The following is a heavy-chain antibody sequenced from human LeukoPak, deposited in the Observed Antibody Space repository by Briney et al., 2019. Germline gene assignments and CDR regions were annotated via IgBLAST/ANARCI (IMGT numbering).Heavy chain of an antibody. CDR3: AKDISITGTTGGFDY. Sequence: PGGSLRLSCAASGFTFDDHAMHWVRQAPGKGLEWVSLISLDGGSTYYADSVKGGFTISRDNSKNSLYLQMNSLRAEDTALYYCAKDISITGTTGGFDYWGQGTLVTVSS. D-gene: IGHD1-7*01. CDR2: ISLDGGST. CDR1: GFTFDDHA. J-gene: IGHJ4*02. V-gene: IGHV3-43D*04.